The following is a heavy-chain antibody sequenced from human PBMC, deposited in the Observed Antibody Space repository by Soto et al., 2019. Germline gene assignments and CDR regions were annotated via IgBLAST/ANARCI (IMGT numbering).Heavy chain of an antibody. CDR3: ANARYYSSSWYGLDY. D-gene: IGHD6-13*01. Sequence: GGSLRLSCAASGFTFSSYAMSWVRQAPGKGLEWVSAISGSGGNTYYADSVKGRFTISRDNSKNTLYLEMNSLRAEDTAVYYCANARYYSSSWYGLDYWGQGTLVTVSS. CDR1: GFTFSSYA. J-gene: IGHJ4*02. V-gene: IGHV3-23*01. CDR2: ISGSGGNT.